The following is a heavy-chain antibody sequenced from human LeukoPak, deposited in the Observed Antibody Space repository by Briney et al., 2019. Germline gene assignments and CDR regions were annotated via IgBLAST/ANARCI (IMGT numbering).Heavy chain of an antibody. D-gene: IGHD2-15*01. V-gene: IGHV3-30*18. J-gene: IGHJ4*02. Sequence: GGSLRLSCAASGFTFSSYGMHWVRQAPGKGLEWVAVISYDGSNKYYADSVKGRFTISRDNSKNTLYLQMNSLRAEDTAVYYCAKDWSEYCSGGSCYGDYWGQGTLVTVSS. CDR1: GFTFSSYG. CDR3: AKDWSEYCSGGSCYGDY. CDR2: ISYDGSNK.